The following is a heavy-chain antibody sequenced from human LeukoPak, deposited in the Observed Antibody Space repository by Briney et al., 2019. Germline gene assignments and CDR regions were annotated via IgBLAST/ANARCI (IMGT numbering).Heavy chain of an antibody. CDR1: GVSMSAYQ. CDR2: INTKGET. D-gene: IGHD2-21*01. J-gene: IGHJ4*02. V-gene: IGHV4-4*09. Sequence: SETLSLTCTVSGVSMSAYQWSWVRQSPEKGLEWIGCINTKGETSYNPSLKSRVTTSVDTSKSQISLRLTSVTAADTVVYYCATSNDAKIAPFDHWGQGAPVTVSS. CDR3: ATSNDAKIAPFDH.